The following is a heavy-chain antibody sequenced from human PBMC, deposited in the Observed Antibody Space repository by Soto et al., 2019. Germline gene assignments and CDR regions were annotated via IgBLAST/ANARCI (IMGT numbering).Heavy chain of an antibody. CDR2: INPSGGST. CDR1: GHTFTSYY. V-gene: IGHV1-46*01. Sequence: ASVKVSCKASGHTFTSYYMHWVRQAPGQGLEWMGIINPSGGSTSYAQKFQGRVTMTRDTSTSTVYMELSSLRSEDTAVYYCATADGGPGSFDIWGQGTMVTVSS. J-gene: IGHJ3*02. CDR3: ATADGGPGSFDI. D-gene: IGHD3-3*01.